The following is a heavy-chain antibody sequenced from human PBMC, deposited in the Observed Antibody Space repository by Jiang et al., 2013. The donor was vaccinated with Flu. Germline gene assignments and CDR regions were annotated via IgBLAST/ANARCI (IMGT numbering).Heavy chain of an antibody. V-gene: IGHV1-2*02. CDR3: AREGLGYCSGGSCYPYYGMDV. Sequence: TNYAQKFQGRVTMTRDTSISTAYMELSRLRSDDTAVYYCAREGLGYCSGGSCYPYYGMDVWGQGTTVTVSS. J-gene: IGHJ6*02. CDR2: T. D-gene: IGHD2-15*01.